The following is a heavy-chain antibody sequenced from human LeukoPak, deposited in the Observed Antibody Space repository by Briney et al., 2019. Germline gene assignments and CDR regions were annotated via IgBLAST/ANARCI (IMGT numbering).Heavy chain of an antibody. Sequence: GGSLRLSCTASGFTFGVYAMSWVRQAPGKGREWVGFIRRKVYGGTTEYAASVKGRFTISRDDSKSIAYLQMNSLKTEDTAVYYCTRDRTDSGGWYVIAFDYWGQGTLVTVSS. CDR1: GFTFGVYA. CDR3: TRDRTDSGGWYVIAFDY. D-gene: IGHD6-19*01. J-gene: IGHJ4*02. CDR2: IRRKVYGGTT. V-gene: IGHV3-49*04.